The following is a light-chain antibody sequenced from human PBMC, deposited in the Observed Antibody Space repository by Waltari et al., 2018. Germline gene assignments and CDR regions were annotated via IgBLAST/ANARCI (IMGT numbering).Light chain of an antibody. J-gene: IGKJ4*01. Sequence: DIVMTQSPDSLAVSLGERATINCKSSQSVLYSSNSKNYLAWYQQKPGQPPKLLIYWASTREFGVPDRFSGSGSGTDFTLKISRVEAEDVGLYYCMQSIQFPLTFGGGTKVEIK. CDR3: MQSIQFPLT. V-gene: IGKV4-1*01. CDR2: WAS. CDR1: QSVLYSSNSKNY.